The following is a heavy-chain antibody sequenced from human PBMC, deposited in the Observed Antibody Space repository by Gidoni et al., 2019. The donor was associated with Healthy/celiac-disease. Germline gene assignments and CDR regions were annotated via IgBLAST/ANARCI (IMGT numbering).Heavy chain of an antibody. CDR1: GGPFSSYA. D-gene: IGHD3-16*02. CDR2: IIPIFGTA. V-gene: IGHV1-69*01. CDR3: ARDGRTSGLGELSLLRFDP. Sequence: VQLVQSWAEVKKPGSSVKVSCKASGGPFSSYAISWVRQAPGQGLEWMGGIIPIFGTANYAQKFQGRVTITADESTSTAYMELSSLRSEDTAVYYCARDGRTSGLGELSLLRFDPWGQGTLVTVSS. J-gene: IGHJ5*02.